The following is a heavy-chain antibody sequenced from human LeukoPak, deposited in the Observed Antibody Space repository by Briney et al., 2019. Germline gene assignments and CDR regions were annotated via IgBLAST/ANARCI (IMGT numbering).Heavy chain of an antibody. CDR3: AKAGRVLLWFGELLSPYYFDY. CDR1: GFTFSSYA. V-gene: IGHV3-23*01. D-gene: IGHD3-10*01. CDR2: ISGSGGST. Sequence: GGSLRLSCATSGFTFSSYAMSWVRQAPGKGLEWVSAISGSGGSTYYADSVKGRFTISRDNSKNTLYLQMNSLRAEDTAVYYCAKAGRVLLWFGELLSPYYFDYWGQGTLVTVSS. J-gene: IGHJ4*02.